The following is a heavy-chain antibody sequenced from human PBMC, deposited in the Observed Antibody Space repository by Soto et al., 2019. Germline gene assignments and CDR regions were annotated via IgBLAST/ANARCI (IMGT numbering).Heavy chain of an antibody. D-gene: IGHD5-18*01. Sequence: ASVKVSCKTSGYTFNTYDIHWVRQASGQGLEWMGWMNPNSGDTGYAQKFQGRVTMTRDTSIKTANMELSSLSSEDTAIYYCAVPYFAYTCGQYRYSWRRGTPVTVSS. CDR3: AVPYFAYTCGQYRYS. CDR1: GYTFNTYD. CDR2: MNPNSGDT. J-gene: IGHJ5*02. V-gene: IGHV1-8*02.